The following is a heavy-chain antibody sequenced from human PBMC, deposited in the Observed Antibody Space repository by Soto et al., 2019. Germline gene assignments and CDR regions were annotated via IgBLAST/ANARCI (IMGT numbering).Heavy chain of an antibody. V-gene: IGHV4-34*01. CDR2: VHPSGST. CDR3: AGAHSSGWYHIV. CDR1: SASLGDHY. J-gene: IGHJ4*02. Sequence: SETLSLTCAVFSASLGDHYWAWIRQSPDKGLEWIGEVHPSGSTNYNPSLKSRVTISVDTSKNQFSLKLSSVTAADTAVYYCAGAHSSGWYHIVWGQGTLVTVSS. D-gene: IGHD6-19*01.